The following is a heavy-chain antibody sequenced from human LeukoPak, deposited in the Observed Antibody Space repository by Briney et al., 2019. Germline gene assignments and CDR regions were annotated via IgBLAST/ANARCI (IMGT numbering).Heavy chain of an antibody. CDR3: LAVAGRYSY. Sequence: GGSLRLSCAASGFTFSSYGMHWVRQAPGKGLEWVAVISYDGSNKYYADSVKGRFTISRDNSKNTLYLQMNSLRAEDTAVYYSLAVAGRYSYWGQGTLVTVSS. J-gene: IGHJ4*02. D-gene: IGHD6-19*01. CDR2: ISYDGSNK. CDR1: GFTFSSYG. V-gene: IGHV3-30*03.